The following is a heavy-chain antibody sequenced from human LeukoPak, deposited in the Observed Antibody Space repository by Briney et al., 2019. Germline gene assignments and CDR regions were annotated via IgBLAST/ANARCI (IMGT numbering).Heavy chain of an antibody. CDR1: GYTFTGYY. D-gene: IGHD2-2*01. Sequence: ASVKASCKASGYTFTGYYMHWVRQAPGQGLEWMGWINPNSGGTNYAQKFQGRVTMTRDTSISTAYMELSRLRSDDTAVYYCARDFEYCSSTSCSDAFDIWGQGTMVTVSS. J-gene: IGHJ3*02. V-gene: IGHV1-2*02. CDR3: ARDFEYCSSTSCSDAFDI. CDR2: INPNSGGT.